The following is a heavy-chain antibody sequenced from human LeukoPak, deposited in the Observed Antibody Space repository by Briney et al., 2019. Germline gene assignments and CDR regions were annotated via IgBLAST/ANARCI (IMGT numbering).Heavy chain of an antibody. CDR3: TKADLYNAGDEV. D-gene: IGHD7-27*01. CDR2: ISAGGGTT. Sequence: GGSLRLSCTASGFTFSSYVMSWVRQAPGMGLEWVAGISAGGGTTYYADSVKGRFTISRDNSRNTLFVQMNSLRAEDTAFYYCTKADLYNAGDEVWGLGTLVTVSS. V-gene: IGHV3-23*01. J-gene: IGHJ4*02. CDR1: GFTFSSYV.